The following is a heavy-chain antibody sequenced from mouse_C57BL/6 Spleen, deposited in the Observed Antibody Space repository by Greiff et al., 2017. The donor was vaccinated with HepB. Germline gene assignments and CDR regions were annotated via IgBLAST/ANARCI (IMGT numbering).Heavy chain of an antibody. J-gene: IGHJ1*03. CDR3: ARKGASIFDV. CDR2: IDPSDSET. Sequence: VQLQQPGAELVRPGSSVKLSCKASGYTFTSYWMHWVKQRPIQGLEWIGNIDPSDSETHYNQKFKDKATLTVDKSSSPAYMQLSSLTSDDSAVYYCARKGASIFDVWGTGTTVTVSS. V-gene: IGHV1-52*01. CDR1: GYTFTSYW.